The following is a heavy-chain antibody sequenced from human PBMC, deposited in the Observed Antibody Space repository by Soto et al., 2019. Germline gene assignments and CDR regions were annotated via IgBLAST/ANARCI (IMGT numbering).Heavy chain of an antibody. J-gene: IGHJ4*02. CDR3: ARDYSSYGPFDD. V-gene: IGHV3-48*01. CDR1: GFTFSSYS. Sequence: GVLRLSCAASGFTFSSYSMNWVRPAPGKGLEWVSYISSSSSTIYDEDSVKGGFTISRDNAKNSLYLQMNSLRAEDTAVYYCARDYSSYGPFDDWGQGTRVTVAS. CDR2: ISSSSSTI. D-gene: IGHD5-18*01.